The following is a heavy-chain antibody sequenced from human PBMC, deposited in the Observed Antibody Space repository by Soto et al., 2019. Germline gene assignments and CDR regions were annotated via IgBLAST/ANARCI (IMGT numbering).Heavy chain of an antibody. V-gene: IGHV3-23*01. Sequence: GVTLRRSCAASGFIFTNYAMNWVRQAPGKGMEWVSVFGGRGNSAYYADSVQGRFTISRDNSKNTLSLQMSSLTADDTAIYYCVREGRGSFDFWGRGTMVTVSS. CDR1: GFIFTNYA. CDR3: VREGRGSFDF. CDR2: FGGRGNSA. D-gene: IGHD5-12*01. J-gene: IGHJ3*01.